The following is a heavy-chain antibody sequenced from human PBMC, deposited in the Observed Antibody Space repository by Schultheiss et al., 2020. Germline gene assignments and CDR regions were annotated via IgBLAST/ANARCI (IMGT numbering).Heavy chain of an antibody. CDR3: ARSGYTTGTVYYFDH. CDR1: GGSISSSSYY. V-gene: IGHV4-39*01. D-gene: IGHD6-13*01. J-gene: IGHJ4*02. Sequence: SATLSLTCTVSGGSISSSSYYWAWIRQPPGKGLEWIGSMYYTGSTYYDTSLKIRVTISADTPKNQFSLRLNSVTAADTAVYYCARSGYTTGTVYYFDHWGQGSL. CDR2: MYYTGST.